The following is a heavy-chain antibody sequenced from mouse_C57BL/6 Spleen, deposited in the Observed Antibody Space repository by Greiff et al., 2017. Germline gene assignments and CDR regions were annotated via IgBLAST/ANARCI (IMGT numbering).Heavy chain of an antibody. D-gene: IGHD2-4*01. CDR3: ARNSDYDGGVWFAY. V-gene: IGHV1-18*01. Sequence: EVHLVESGPELVKPGASVKIPCKASGYTFTDYNMDWVKQSHGKSLEWIGDINPNNGGTIYNQKFKGKATLTVDKSSSTAYMELRSLTSEDTAVYYCARNSDYDGGVWFAYWGQGTLVTVSA. CDR1: GYTFTDYN. J-gene: IGHJ3*01. CDR2: INPNNGGT.